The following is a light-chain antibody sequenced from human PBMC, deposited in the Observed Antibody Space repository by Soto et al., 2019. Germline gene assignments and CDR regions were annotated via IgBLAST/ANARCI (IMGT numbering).Light chain of an antibody. CDR1: SSNIGAGYD. V-gene: IGLV1-40*01. J-gene: IGLJ3*02. Sequence: QSVLTQPPSVSRAPGQRFTISCTGSSSNIGAGYDVHWYQQLPGTAPKLLIYGNSNRPSGVPDRFSGSKSGTSASLAITGLQAEDEADYYCQSYDSSLSGWVFGGGTKLTVL. CDR3: QSYDSSLSGWV. CDR2: GNS.